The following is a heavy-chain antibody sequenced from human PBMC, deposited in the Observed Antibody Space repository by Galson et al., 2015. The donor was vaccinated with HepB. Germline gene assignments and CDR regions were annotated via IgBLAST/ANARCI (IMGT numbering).Heavy chain of an antibody. D-gene: IGHD2-2*01. CDR1: AFTFSSYA. V-gene: IGHV3-23*01. CDR3: AKGTERRLTTMTSHNYFDH. CDR2: ITAGGRT. Sequence: SLRLSCAASAFTFSSYATSWVRQAPGKGLDWVSSITAGGRTTYAESVTGRFTVSRDNSNNRVYLQMNSLRVADTAVYYCAKGTERRLTTMTSHNYFDHWGRGALVTVSS. J-gene: IGHJ4*02.